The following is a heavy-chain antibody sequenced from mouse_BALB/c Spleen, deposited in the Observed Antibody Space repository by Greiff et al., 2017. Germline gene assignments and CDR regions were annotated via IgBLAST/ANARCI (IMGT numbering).Heavy chain of an antibody. D-gene: IGHD1-1*01. CDR2: IDPANGNT. V-gene: IGHV14-3*02. CDR1: GFNIKDTY. J-gene: IGHJ4*01. CDR3: ARTPFTTVVADYAMDY. Sequence: VQLKQSGAELVKPGASVKLSCTASGFNIKDTYMHWVKQRPEQGLEWIGRIDPANGNTKYDPKFQGKATITADTSSNTAYLQLSSLTSEDTAVYYCARTPFTTVVADYAMDYWGQGTSVTVSS.